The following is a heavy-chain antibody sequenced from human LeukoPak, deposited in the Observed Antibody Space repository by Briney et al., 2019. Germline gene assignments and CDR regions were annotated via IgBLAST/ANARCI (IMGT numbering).Heavy chain of an antibody. CDR1: GFSVSSND. V-gene: IGHV3-53*01. J-gene: IGHJ4*02. Sequence: GALRLSCAVSGFSVSSNDMSWVRQAPGKGLEWVSVIYSGGYTHYADSVKGRFTISRDNSKNTLYFRMNSLRAEDTAVYYCVRGGSGWYSWGQGILVTVSS. CDR2: IYSGGYT. D-gene: IGHD6-19*01. CDR3: VRGGSGWYS.